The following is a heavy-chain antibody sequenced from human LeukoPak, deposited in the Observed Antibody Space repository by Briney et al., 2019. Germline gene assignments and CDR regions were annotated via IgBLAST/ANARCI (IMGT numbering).Heavy chain of an antibody. Sequence: PGGSLRLSCAAPGFTFSSYGMSWVRQAPGKGLEWVSAISGSGGSTYYADSVKGRFTISRDNSKNTLYLQMNSLRAEDTAVYYCARGGSGYSYGKIDYWGQGTLVTVSS. CDR1: GFTFSSYG. CDR2: ISGSGGST. CDR3: ARGGSGYSYGKIDY. J-gene: IGHJ4*02. D-gene: IGHD5-18*01. V-gene: IGHV3-23*01.